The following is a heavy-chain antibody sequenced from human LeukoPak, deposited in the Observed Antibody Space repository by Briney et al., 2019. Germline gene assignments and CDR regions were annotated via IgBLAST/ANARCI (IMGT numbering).Heavy chain of an antibody. V-gene: IGHV4-61*02. CDR3: AREGDYDFWSGYYAEYFQH. CDR1: GGSISSGSYY. J-gene: IGHJ1*01. CDR2: IYTSGST. Sequence: SETLSLTCTVSGGSISSGSYYWSWIRQPAGKGLEWIGRIYTSGSTNYNPSLKSRVTISVDTSKNQFSLKLSSVTAADTAVYYCAREGDYDFWSGYYAEYFQHWGQGTLVTVSS. D-gene: IGHD3-3*01.